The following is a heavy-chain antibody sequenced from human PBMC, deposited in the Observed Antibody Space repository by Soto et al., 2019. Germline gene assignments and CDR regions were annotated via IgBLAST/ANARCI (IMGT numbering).Heavy chain of an antibody. Sequence: QVQLVQSGAEVKEPGASVTVSCRASGDRFTDYYMHWVRQAPGQGLEWMGWINPNSGVTKYAQKFKGWVTRTRDTSIRTVYMQLGRLGFDDTAIYYCARESGGATATLDYYYFYMDVWGTGTTVTVSS. CDR3: ARESGGATATLDYYYFYMDV. CDR2: INPNSGVT. J-gene: IGHJ6*03. D-gene: IGHD5-12*01. CDR1: GDRFTDYY. V-gene: IGHV1-2*04.